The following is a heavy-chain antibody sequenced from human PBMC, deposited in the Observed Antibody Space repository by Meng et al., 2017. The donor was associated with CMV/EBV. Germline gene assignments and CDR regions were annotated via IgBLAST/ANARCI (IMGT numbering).Heavy chain of an antibody. J-gene: IGHJ3*02. CDR2: INPNSGGT. Sequence: ASVKVSGKASGYSFSDYYMHWVRQAPGQGLEWMGWINPNSGGTNYAQKFQGRVTMTRDTSISTAYMELSRLSSDDTAVYYCARNWRDGHTLDPFNIWGQGTMVTVSS. CDR3: ARNWRDGHTLDPFNI. CDR1: GYSFSDYY. D-gene: IGHD5-24*01. V-gene: IGHV1-2*02.